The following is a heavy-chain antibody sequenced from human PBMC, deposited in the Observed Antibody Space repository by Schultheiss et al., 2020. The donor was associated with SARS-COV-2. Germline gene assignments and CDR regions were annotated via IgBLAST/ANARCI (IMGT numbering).Heavy chain of an antibody. D-gene: IGHD2-2*02. CDR2: IYYSGST. V-gene: IGHV4-39*07. CDR3: ARDFPGYCSSTSCHI. Sequence: SETLSLTCTVPGGSLSSSSYYWGWIRQPPGKGLEWIGSIYYSGSTYYNPSLKSRVTISVDTSKNQFSLKLSSVTAADTAVYYCARDFPGYCSSTSCHIWGQGTLVTVSS. CDR1: GGSLSSSSYY. J-gene: IGHJ4*02.